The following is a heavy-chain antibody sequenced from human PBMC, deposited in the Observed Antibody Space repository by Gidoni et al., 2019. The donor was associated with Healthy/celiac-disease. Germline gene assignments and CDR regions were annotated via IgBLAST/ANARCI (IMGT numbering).Heavy chain of an antibody. D-gene: IGHD3-3*01. CDR3: AKAIDAWSGYYTSTDY. V-gene: IGHV3-9*01. Sequence: ELQLVESGGGLVQPGRSLRLSCAASGSTFDDYAMHWVRQAPGKGLEWVSGISWNSGSIGYADSVKGRFTISRDNAKNSLYLQMNSLRAEDTALYYCAKAIDAWSGYYTSTDYWGQGTLVTVSS. CDR1: GSTFDDYA. J-gene: IGHJ4*02. CDR2: ISWNSGSI.